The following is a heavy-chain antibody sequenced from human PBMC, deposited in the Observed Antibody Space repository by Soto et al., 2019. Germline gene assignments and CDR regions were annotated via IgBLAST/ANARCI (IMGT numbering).Heavy chain of an antibody. V-gene: IGHV1-3*01. Sequence: QVQLMQSGAEVKKPGASVKLSCKASGYTFTSHDIHWVRQAPGQRPERMGWINVGNGIAKYSQRFQGRVTITRDTSASKAYMDLSSLTPEDTAVYSCAVLCSPPHEDFDIWGQGTLVTVSS. CDR1: GYTFTSHD. D-gene: IGHD2-2*01. CDR3: AVLCSPPHEDFDI. CDR2: INVGNGIA. J-gene: IGHJ3*02.